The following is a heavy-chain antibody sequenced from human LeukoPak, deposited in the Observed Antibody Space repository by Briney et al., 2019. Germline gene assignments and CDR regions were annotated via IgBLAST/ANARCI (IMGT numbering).Heavy chain of an antibody. J-gene: IGHJ4*02. Sequence: PSETLSLTCTVSGGSISSYYWSWIRQPPGKGLEWIGYIYYSGNTNYNPSLKSRVTISVDTSKNQFSLKLSSVTAADTAVYYCAREALDGYNLVFDYWGQGTLVTVPS. CDR2: IYYSGNT. V-gene: IGHV4-59*01. D-gene: IGHD5-24*01. CDR1: GGSISSYY. CDR3: AREALDGYNLVFDY.